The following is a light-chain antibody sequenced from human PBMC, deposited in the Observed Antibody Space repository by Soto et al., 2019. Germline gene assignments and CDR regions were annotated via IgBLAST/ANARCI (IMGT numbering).Light chain of an antibody. Sequence: EIVLTQSPATLSVSQGERATLSFRASQSVGSNLAWYQQRPGQAPRVLIYDASNRATGIPARFSGSGSGTDFTLTISSLEPEDFAMYYCQRYDSLRTFGQGTKVDIK. J-gene: IGKJ1*01. CDR3: QRYDSLRT. CDR2: DAS. CDR1: QSVGSN. V-gene: IGKV3D-11*03.